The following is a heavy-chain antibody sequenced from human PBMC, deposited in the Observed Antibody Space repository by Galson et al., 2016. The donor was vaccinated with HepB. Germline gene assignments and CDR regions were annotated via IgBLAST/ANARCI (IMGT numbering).Heavy chain of an antibody. Sequence: SETLSLTCTVSGGSTTTYYWSWIRQPPGKGLEWIGYTSYIGSTNYNPSLKSRVTISLDTSKNQFSLRLSSVTAADTAVYYCARGHNSFAGYWGQGTLVIVSS. CDR3: ARGHNSFAGY. CDR1: GGSTTTYY. V-gene: IGHV4-59*01. D-gene: IGHD2/OR15-2a*01. CDR2: TSYIGST. J-gene: IGHJ4*02.